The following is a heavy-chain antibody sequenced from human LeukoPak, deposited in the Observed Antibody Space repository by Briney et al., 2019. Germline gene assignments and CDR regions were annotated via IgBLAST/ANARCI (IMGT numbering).Heavy chain of an antibody. D-gene: IGHD1-26*01. CDR2: ISAYNGNT. CDR3: ARLGATHKLVDY. J-gene: IGHJ4*02. Sequence: GASVKVSCKASGYTFTGYYMHWVRQAPGQGLEWMGWISAYNGNTNYAQKLQGRVTMTTDTSTSTAYMELRSLRSDDTAVYYCARLGATHKLVDYWGQGTLVTVSS. V-gene: IGHV1-18*04. CDR1: GYTFTGYY.